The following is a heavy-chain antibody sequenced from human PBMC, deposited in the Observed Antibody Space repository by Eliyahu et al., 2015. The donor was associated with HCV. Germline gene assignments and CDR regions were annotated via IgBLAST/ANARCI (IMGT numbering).Heavy chain of an antibody. Sequence: QLQLQESGPGLVKPSETLSLTCTVSGGSISSSSYYWGWIRXPPGKGLEWVGGIYYSGSTYYNPSLKSRVTISVDTSKNQFSLKLSSVTAADTAVYYCARGEKTWPSSSRDAFDIWGQGTMVTVSS. CDR3: ARGEKTWPSSSRDAFDI. CDR2: IYYSGST. V-gene: IGHV4-39*07. CDR1: GGSISSSSYY. D-gene: IGHD6-13*01. J-gene: IGHJ3*02.